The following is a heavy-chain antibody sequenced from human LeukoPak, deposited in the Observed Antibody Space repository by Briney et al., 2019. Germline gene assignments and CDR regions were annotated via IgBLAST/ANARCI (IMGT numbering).Heavy chain of an antibody. V-gene: IGHV3-33*01. CDR1: GFTFSSYG. Sequence: GGSLRLSCAASGFTFSSYGMHWVRQAPGKGLEWVAVIWYDGGNKYYADSVKGRFTISRDNSKNTLFLQMNSLRAEDTAVYYCARGVYRSSSSFDYWGQGTLVTVSS. CDR2: IWYDGGNK. J-gene: IGHJ4*02. D-gene: IGHD6-13*01. CDR3: ARGVYRSSSSFDY.